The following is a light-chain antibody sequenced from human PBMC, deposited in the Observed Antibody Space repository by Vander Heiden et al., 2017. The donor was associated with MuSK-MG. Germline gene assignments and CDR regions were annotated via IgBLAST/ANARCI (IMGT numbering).Light chain of an antibody. J-gene: IGKJ4*01. CDR2: DAS. V-gene: IGKV3-11*01. Sequence: FVLTQSPATLSLSPGESATLSCRVSRSVDTKLAWYQQRPGQAPRLLIYDASNRATGIPARFTGSGYGTDFTLTITSRAPEDYAVYYCQHRDNWPALAFGGGTKVEIK. CDR3: QHRDNWPALA. CDR1: RSVDTK.